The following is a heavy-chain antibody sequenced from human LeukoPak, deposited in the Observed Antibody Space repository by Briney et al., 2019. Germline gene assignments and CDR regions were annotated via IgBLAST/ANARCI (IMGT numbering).Heavy chain of an antibody. Sequence: SETLSLTCTVSGGSISSSSYYWGWIRQTPGKGLEWIESFRYSGNTYYNPSLKSRVTISVDTSKNQFSLKLRSVTAADTAVYYCARGYSSSWYLNWFDPWGQGTLVTVSS. CDR2: FRYSGNT. J-gene: IGHJ5*02. CDR3: ARGYSSSWYLNWFDP. CDR1: GGSISSSSYY. D-gene: IGHD6-13*01. V-gene: IGHV4-39*01.